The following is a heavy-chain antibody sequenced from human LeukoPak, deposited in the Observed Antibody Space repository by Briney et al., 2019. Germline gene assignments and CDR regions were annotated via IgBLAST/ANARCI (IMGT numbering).Heavy chain of an antibody. CDR2: ISPSGGST. J-gene: IGHJ4*02. CDR3: AKDQYSSGWFFDY. V-gene: IGHV3-23*01. CDR1: GFTFTTYA. Sequence: PGGSLRLSCAASGFTFTTYAMNWVRQAPGKGLEWVSTISPSGGSTYYAGSVKGRFTISRDNSKNTLLLQMNSLRAEDTAVYYCAKDQYSSGWFFDYWGQGTLVTVSS. D-gene: IGHD6-19*01.